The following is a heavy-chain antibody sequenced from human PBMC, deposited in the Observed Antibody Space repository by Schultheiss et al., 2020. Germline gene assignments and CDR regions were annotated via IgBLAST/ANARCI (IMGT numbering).Heavy chain of an antibody. J-gene: IGHJ4*02. V-gene: IGHV4-34*01. Sequence: WGSLRLSCAASGFTVSSNYMSWVRQAPGKGLEWIGEINHSGSTNYNPSLKSRVTISVDTSKNQFSLKLSSVTAADTAVYYCARGPVAAAYLDYWGQGTLVTVSS. CDR1: GFTVSSNY. CDR2: INHSGST. D-gene: IGHD6-13*01. CDR3: ARGPVAAAYLDY.